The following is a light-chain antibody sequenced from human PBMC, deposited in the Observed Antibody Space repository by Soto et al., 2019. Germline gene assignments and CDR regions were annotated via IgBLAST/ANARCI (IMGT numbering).Light chain of an antibody. V-gene: IGKV1-27*01. Sequence: DIQMTQSPFSLSASVGDRVTITCRASQDIRNDLAWYQQKPGKVPKVLIHAASTLQSGVPSRFSGSGSGTDFTLTISGLQPDDVATYYCQKCNIAPFTFGPGTKVDIK. J-gene: IGKJ3*01. CDR1: QDIRND. CDR3: QKCNIAPFT. CDR2: AAS.